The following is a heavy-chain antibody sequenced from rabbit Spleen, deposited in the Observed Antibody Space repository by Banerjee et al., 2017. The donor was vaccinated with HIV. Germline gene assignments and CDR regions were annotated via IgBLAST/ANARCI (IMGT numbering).Heavy chain of an antibody. J-gene: IGHJ4*01. V-gene: IGHV1S7*01. CDR3: ARDPAYASGSGSAIPYL. CDR2: IDPFFGTT. Sequence: QSLEESGGGLVQPGGSLKLSCEGSGFDFSSYYMSWVRQAPGKGLEWIGYIDPFFGTTYYANWVNGRFTISNDNAQNTVFLRMTSLTVADTATYFCARDPAYASGSGSAIPYLWGPGTLVTVS. CDR1: GFDFSSYY. D-gene: IGHD1-1*01.